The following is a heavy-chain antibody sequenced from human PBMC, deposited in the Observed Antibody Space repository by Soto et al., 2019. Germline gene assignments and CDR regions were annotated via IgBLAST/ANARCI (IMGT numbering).Heavy chain of an antibody. V-gene: IGHV3-23*01. CDR2: ISGSGGST. CDR3: ASSNVPRNYRYGMDV. D-gene: IGHD1-1*01. CDR1: GFTFSSYA. J-gene: IGHJ6*02. Sequence: GGSLRLSCAASGFTFSSYAMSWVRQAPGKGLEWVSAISGSGGSTYYADSVKGRFTISRDNSKNTLYLQMNSLRAEDTTVYFCASSNVPRNYRYGMDVWGHWPTVTVSS.